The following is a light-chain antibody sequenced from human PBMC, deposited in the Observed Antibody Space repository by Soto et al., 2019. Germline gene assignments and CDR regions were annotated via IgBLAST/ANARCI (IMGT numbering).Light chain of an antibody. CDR2: LNSDGSH. J-gene: IGLJ3*02. CDR3: QTWSTDLRV. CDR1: SGHNSYS. V-gene: IGLV4-69*01. Sequence: QSVLTQPPSASASLGASVKLTCTLSSGHNSYSIAWHQQQPEKGPRYLMKLNSDGSHSKGDGIPDRFSSSSSGAERYLTIPGLQYEDESDYYCQTWSTDLRVFGGGTKVTVL.